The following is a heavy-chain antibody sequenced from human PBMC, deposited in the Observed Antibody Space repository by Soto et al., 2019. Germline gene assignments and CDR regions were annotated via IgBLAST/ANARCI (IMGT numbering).Heavy chain of an antibody. CDR3: ARGRIAVAGDFDY. CDR1: GGTFSSYT. D-gene: IGHD6-19*01. V-gene: IGHV1-69*02. CDR2: IIPILGIA. Sequence: VASVKVSCKASGGTFSSYTISWVRQAPGQGLEWMGRIIPILGIANYAQKFQGRVTITADKSTSTAYMELSSLRSEDTAVYYCARGRIAVAGDFDYWGQGTLVTVSS. J-gene: IGHJ4*02.